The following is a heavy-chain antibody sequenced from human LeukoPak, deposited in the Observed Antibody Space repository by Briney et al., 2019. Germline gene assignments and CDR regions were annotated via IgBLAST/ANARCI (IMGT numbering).Heavy chain of an antibody. CDR3: ARAKGYPPLFFDY. Sequence: PSETLSLTCTVSGGSIRTYYWSWIRQPPGKGLEWIGYISYSGSTNYNPSLKSRVTISVDTSKNQFSLKLSSVTAADTAVYYCARAKGYPPLFFDYWGQGTLVTVSS. CDR2: ISYSGST. D-gene: IGHD5-12*01. CDR1: GGSIRTYY. J-gene: IGHJ4*02. V-gene: IGHV4-59*12.